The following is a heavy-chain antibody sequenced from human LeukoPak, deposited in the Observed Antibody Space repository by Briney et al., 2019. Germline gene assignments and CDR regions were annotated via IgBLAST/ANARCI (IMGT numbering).Heavy chain of an antibody. Sequence: ASVKVSCKASGYSFTSYGISWVRQAPGQGLEWMGWISAYNGNTNYAQKLQGRVTMTTDTSTSTAYMELRSLRSDDTAVYYCARILRSYYYYYMDVWGKGTTVTVSS. CDR1: GYSFTSYG. D-gene: IGHD5-12*01. CDR3: ARILRSYYYYYMDV. V-gene: IGHV1-18*01. J-gene: IGHJ6*03. CDR2: ISAYNGNT.